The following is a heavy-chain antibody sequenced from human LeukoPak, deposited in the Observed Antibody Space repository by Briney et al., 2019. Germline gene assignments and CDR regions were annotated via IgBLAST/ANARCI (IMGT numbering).Heavy chain of an antibody. Sequence: GGSLRLSCAASGFTFSSYAMSWVRQAPGKGLEWVSAISGSGGSTYYADSVKGRFTISRDNSKNTLYLLMNSLRAEATAVYYCAKDRHADGPFDYWGQGTLVTVSS. V-gene: IGHV3-23*01. CDR2: ISGSGGST. CDR1: GFTFSSYA. CDR3: AKDRHADGPFDY. J-gene: IGHJ4*02.